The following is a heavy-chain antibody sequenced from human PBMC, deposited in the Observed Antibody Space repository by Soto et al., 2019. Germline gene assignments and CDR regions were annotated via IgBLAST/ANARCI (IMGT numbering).Heavy chain of an antibody. Sequence: EVQLVESGGGLVKPGGSLRLSCAASGFTFSNAWMNWVRQAPGKGLEWVGRIKSKADGGTTDYAAPVKGRFTISRDDSKDTLYLQMNSRKTEDTAVYYCTMNYGPRRDYYYGMDVWGQGTTVTVSS. J-gene: IGHJ6*02. CDR3: TMNYGPRRDYYYGMDV. CDR2: IKSKADGGTT. D-gene: IGHD3-10*01. CDR1: GFTFSNAW. V-gene: IGHV3-15*07.